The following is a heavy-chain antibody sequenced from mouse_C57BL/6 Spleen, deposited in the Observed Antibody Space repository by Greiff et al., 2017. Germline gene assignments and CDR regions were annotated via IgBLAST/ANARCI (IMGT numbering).Heavy chain of an antibody. CDR3: ASGSHYYAMDY. J-gene: IGHJ4*01. CDR1: GYTFTSYW. CDR2: IYPSDSET. V-gene: IGHV1-61*01. Sequence: QVQLQQPGAELVRPGSSVKLSCKASGYTFTSYWMDWVKQRPGQGLEWIGNIYPSDSETHYNQKFKDKATLTVDKSSSTAYMPLSSLTSEDSAVYYCASGSHYYAMDYWGQGTSVTVSS. D-gene: IGHD1-1*01.